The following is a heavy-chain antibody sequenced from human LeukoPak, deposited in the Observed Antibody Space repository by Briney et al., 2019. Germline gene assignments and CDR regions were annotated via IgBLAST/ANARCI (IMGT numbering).Heavy chain of an antibody. CDR1: GYTITRDY. D-gene: IGHD3-3*01. CDR2: INPSGGRT. CDR3: ARGSRFLDY. V-gene: IGHV1-46*01. J-gene: IGHJ4*02. Sequence: ASVKVFCKASGYTITRDYIHWVRQAPGQGLEWLGIINPSGGRTTYGQNFQGRVTMTRDTSTSTVYMELSSLRSEDTAVYYCARGSRFLDYWGQGTLVTVSS.